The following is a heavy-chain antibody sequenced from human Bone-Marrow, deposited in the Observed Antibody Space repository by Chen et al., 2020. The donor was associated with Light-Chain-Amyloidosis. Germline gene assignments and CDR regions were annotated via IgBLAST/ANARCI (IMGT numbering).Heavy chain of an antibody. V-gene: IGHV3-9*01. CDR1: GFTFNDYA. J-gene: IGHJ6*03. CDR3: VKSLIPSRYLYHYYMDV. Sequence: EVQLVESGGGLVQPGRSLRLSCAASGFTFNDYAMYWVRQGPGKGLEWVSGISSNSGSIGYADSVKGLFSISRDNAKNYLHLQMNSLRPEDTALYYCVKSLIPSRYLYHYYMDVWGKGTTVIVSS. CDR2: ISSNSGSI. D-gene: IGHD1-1*01.